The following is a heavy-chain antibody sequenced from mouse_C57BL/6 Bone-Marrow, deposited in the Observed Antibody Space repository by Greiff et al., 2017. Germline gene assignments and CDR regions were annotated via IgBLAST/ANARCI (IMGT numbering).Heavy chain of an antibody. Sequence: EVHLVESGGGLVQPGGSLSLSCAASGFTFTDYYMSWVRQPPGKALEWLGFIRNKANGYTTEYSASVKGRFTISRDNSQSILYLQMNALRAEDSATYYCARGTGAWFAYWGQGTLVTVSA. V-gene: IGHV7-3*01. J-gene: IGHJ3*01. CDR1: GFTFTDYY. D-gene: IGHD4-1*01. CDR2: IRNKANGYTT. CDR3: ARGTGAWFAY.